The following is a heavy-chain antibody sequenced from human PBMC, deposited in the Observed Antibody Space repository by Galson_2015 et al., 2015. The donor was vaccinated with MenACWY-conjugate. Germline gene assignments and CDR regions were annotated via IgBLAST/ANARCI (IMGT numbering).Heavy chain of an antibody. Sequence: SLRLSCAASGLSFSNYWMHWVRQAPGKGLVWVSRINSDGTTTNYADSVKGRFTISRDNAKNTLYLQMNSLRAENTAVYYCAGRTLSGVYYYFDSWGQGSLVTVSS. V-gene: IGHV3-74*01. CDR2: INSDGTTT. J-gene: IGHJ4*02. CDR1: GLSFSNYW. D-gene: IGHD5/OR15-5a*01. CDR3: AGRTLSGVYYYFDS.